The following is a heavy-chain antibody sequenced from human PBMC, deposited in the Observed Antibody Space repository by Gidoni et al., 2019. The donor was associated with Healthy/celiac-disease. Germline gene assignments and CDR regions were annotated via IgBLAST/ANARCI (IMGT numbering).Heavy chain of an antibody. CDR1: GFTFDDYA. V-gene: IGHV3-9*01. J-gene: IGHJ4*02. CDR2: ISWNSGSI. CDR3: AKDIGAGDLWHSGLDY. Sequence: EVQLVESGGGLVQPGRSLRLSCAASGFTFDDYAMHWVRQAPGKGLEWVSGISWNSGSIGYADSVKGRFTISRDNAKNSLYLQMNSLRAEDTALYYCAKDIGAGDLWHSGLDYWGQGTLVTVSS. D-gene: IGHD7-27*01.